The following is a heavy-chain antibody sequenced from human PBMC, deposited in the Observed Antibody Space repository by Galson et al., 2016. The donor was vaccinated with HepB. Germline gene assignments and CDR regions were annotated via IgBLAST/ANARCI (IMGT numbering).Heavy chain of an antibody. D-gene: IGHD1-1*01. V-gene: IGHV3-33*01. CDR1: GLTFSSYG. Sequence: SLRLSCAASGLTFSSYGMHWVRQAPGKGLEWVALIWYDGSNKYYADSVEGRFTISRDNSKNTLYLQMNSLRAEDTAVYYCARVLGGTSTGYFDLWGQGTLVTVSS. CDR2: IWYDGSNK. CDR3: ARVLGGTSTGYFDL. J-gene: IGHJ4*02.